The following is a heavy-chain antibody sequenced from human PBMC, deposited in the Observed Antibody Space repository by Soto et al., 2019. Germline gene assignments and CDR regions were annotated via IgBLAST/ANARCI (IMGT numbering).Heavy chain of an antibody. Sequence: ASVKVSCKASGYTFTSYGISWVRQAPGQGLEWMGWISAYNGNTNYAQKLQGRVTMTTDTSTSTAYMELRSLRSDDTAVYYCARPLAKYPSPSVLGYWGQGTLVTVSS. V-gene: IGHV1-18*01. J-gene: IGHJ4*02. D-gene: IGHD3-3*01. CDR1: GYTFTSYG. CDR3: ARPLAKYPSPSVLGY. CDR2: ISAYNGNT.